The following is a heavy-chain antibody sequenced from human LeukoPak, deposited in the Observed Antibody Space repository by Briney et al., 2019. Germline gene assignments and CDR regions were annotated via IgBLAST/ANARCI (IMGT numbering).Heavy chain of an antibody. V-gene: IGHV3-23*01. CDR3: AKDIGDYGDYPDF. Sequence: PGGSLTLSCAASGFTFSDYAMTWVRQAPGKGLEWVATISSSGGSAHSPYSVKGRFIISRDNSKTTLYLHMNSLRAGDTAVFFCAKDIGDYGDYPDFWGQGTLVTVSS. J-gene: IGHJ4*02. CDR1: GFTFSDYA. D-gene: IGHD4-17*01. CDR2: ISSSGGSA.